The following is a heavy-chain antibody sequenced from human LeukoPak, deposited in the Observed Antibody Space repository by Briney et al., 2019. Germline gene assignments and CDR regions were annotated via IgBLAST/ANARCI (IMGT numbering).Heavy chain of an antibody. Sequence: SGGSLRLSCTASGFTFGDYAMSWFRQAPGKGLEWVGFIRSKAYGGTTEYAASVKGRFTISRDDSKSIAYLQMNSLKTEDTAVYYCTRDKYVDTAMDPYYYYYMDVWGKGATVTVSS. V-gene: IGHV3-49*03. CDR2: IRSKAYGGTT. CDR3: TRDKYVDTAMDPYYYYYMDV. CDR1: GFTFGDYA. D-gene: IGHD5-18*01. J-gene: IGHJ6*03.